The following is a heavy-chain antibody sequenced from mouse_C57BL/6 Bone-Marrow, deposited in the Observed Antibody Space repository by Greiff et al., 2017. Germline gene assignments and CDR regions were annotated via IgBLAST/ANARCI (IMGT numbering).Heavy chain of an antibody. D-gene: IGHD6-5*01. CDR1: GYTFTSYW. J-gene: IGHJ4*01. V-gene: IGHV1-59*01. Sequence: VQLQQPGAELVRPGTSVKLSCKASGYTFTSYWMHWVKQRPGQGLEWIGVIDPSDSYTNYNQKFKGKATLTVDTSSSTAYMQLSSLTSEDSAVYYCARDPLCAMDYWGQGTSVTVSS. CDR2: IDPSDSYT. CDR3: ARDPLCAMDY.